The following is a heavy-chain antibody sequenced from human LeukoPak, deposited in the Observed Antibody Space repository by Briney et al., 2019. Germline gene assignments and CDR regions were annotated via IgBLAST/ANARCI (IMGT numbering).Heavy chain of an antibody. J-gene: IGHJ4*02. V-gene: IGHV3-30*02. CDR3: AKSKVHSSGYYSPPNYYFDY. CDR1: GFTFSSYG. D-gene: IGHD3-22*01. Sequence: GGSLRLSCAASGFTFSSYGMHWVRQAPGKGLEWVAFIRYDGSNKYYADSVKGRFTISRDNSKNTLYLQMNSLRAEDTAVCYCAKSKVHSSGYYSPPNYYFDYWGQGTLVTVSS. CDR2: IRYDGSNK.